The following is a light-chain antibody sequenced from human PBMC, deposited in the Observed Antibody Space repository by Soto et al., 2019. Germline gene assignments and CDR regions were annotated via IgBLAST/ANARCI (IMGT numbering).Light chain of an antibody. CDR2: AAS. J-gene: IGKJ5*01. Sequence: DIQITQSPCSLSASVGNRVTITCRASQGISNYLAWYQQKQGKVPKLLIYAASTRATGIPARFSGSLYGTEFNLTISSLQSEDFAVYYCQQYNNWPLTFGQGTRLEIK. V-gene: IGKV1-27*01. CDR1: QGISNY. CDR3: QQYNNWPLT.